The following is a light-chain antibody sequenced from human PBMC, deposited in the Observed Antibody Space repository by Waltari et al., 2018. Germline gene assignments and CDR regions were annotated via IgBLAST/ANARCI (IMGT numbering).Light chain of an antibody. CDR2: GAS. CDR1: QSVSSSY. Sequence: EIVLTQSPGTLSLSPGERAPLSCRARQSVSSSYLAWYQQKPGQAPRLLIYGASSRATGIPDRFSGSGSGTDFTLTISRLEPEDFAVYYCQQYGSSLFTFGPGTKVDIK. V-gene: IGKV3-20*01. CDR3: QQYGSSLFT. J-gene: IGKJ3*01.